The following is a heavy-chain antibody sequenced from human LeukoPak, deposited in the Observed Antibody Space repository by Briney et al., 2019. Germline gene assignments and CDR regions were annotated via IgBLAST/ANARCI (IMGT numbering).Heavy chain of an antibody. J-gene: IGHJ4*02. CDR3: AKREYNYAKYFDY. CDR1: GFTFCSYA. Sequence: GGVPRISRAASGFTFCSYAMSWVRPAPRKGVEWVSTIGDSGDSTFYADSVKGRFTISRDNSKNTLYLQMNSLRAEDTAIYYCAKREYNYAKYFDYWGQGTLVTVSS. D-gene: IGHD5-18*01. V-gene: IGHV3-23*01. CDR2: IGDSGDST.